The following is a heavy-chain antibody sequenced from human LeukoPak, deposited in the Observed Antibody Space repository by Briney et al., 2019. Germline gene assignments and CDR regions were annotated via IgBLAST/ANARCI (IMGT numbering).Heavy chain of an antibody. D-gene: IGHD2-8*02. V-gene: IGHV3-48*04. Sequence: GGSLRLSCAASGFDFSIYRMNWVRQAPGKGLEWVSYIHLSGTPTHYAEPVKGRFSISRDNVKNSLYLQMDNLRAEDTAVYYCARDTGGRGRLDAFDIWGQGTMVTVSS. J-gene: IGHJ3*02. CDR3: ARDTGGRGRLDAFDI. CDR1: GFDFSIYR. CDR2: IHLSGTPT.